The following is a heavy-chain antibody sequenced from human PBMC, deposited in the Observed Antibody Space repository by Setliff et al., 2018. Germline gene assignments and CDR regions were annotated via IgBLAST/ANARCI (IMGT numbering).Heavy chain of an antibody. D-gene: IGHD2-8*01. J-gene: IGHJ4*02. CDR2: ISVYNGDT. CDR3: ARAPSVELVAIRTNSWFTY. CDR1: GYTFRNYA. Sequence: ASVKVSCKASGYTFRNYAFAWVRQAPGQGLEWVGWISVYNGDTNYAQKFQGRVTLTTDTSTSTAYMELRSLTSDDSAFYYCARAPSVELVAIRTNSWFTYWGQVTLVTVSS. V-gene: IGHV1-18*01.